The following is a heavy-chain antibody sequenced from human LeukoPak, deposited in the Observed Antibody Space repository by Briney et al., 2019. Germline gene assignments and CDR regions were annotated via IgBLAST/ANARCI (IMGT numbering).Heavy chain of an antibody. V-gene: IGHV4-4*07. Sequence: PSETLSLTCTVSGGSISSYYWSWIRQPPGKGLEWIGRIYTSGNTNYNPSLKSRVTMPVDTSKNQFSLKLSSVTAADTAVYYCARDAAGWGSYYNFDCWGQGTLVTVSS. CDR2: IYTSGNT. CDR3: ARDAAGWGSYYNFDC. CDR1: GGSISSYY. J-gene: IGHJ4*02. D-gene: IGHD3-16*01.